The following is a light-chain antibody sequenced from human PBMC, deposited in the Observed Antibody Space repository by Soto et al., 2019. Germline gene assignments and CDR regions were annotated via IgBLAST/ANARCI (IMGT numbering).Light chain of an antibody. Sequence: QSVLTQPASVSGSPGQSITISCIGTSSDVGSYNYVSWYQQHPGNAPQLMIYEVSNRPSGVSNRFSGSKSGNTASLTISGLQAEDEGVYYCSSYTSSSPRVFGTGTKVTVL. CDR3: SSYTSSSPRV. V-gene: IGLV2-14*01. CDR1: SSDVGSYNY. CDR2: EVS. J-gene: IGLJ1*01.